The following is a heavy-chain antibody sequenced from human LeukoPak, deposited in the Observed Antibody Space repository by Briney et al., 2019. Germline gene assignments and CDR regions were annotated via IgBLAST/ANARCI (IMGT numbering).Heavy chain of an antibody. Sequence: WGSLRLSCAASGFTFSDYYMSWLRQAPGKGLEWVSYISSSGSTIYYADSVKGRFTISRDNAKNSLYLQMNSLRAEDTAVYYCARDPVLRFLELPMMGYYFDYWGQGTLVTVSS. V-gene: IGHV3-11*01. CDR3: ARDPVLRFLELPMMGYYFDY. J-gene: IGHJ4*02. D-gene: IGHD3-3*01. CDR1: GFTFSDYY. CDR2: ISSSGSTI.